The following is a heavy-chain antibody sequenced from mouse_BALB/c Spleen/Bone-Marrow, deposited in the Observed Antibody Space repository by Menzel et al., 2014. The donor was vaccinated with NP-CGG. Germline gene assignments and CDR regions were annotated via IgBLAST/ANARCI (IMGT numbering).Heavy chain of an antibody. V-gene: IGHV2-2*02. CDR1: GFSLTSYG. CDR3: ARNSRGYGNSFAY. CDR2: IWSGGST. D-gene: IGHD2-10*02. Sequence: QVQLKQSGPGLVQPSQSLSITCTVSGFSLTSYGVHWVRQSPGKGLEWLGVIWSGGSTDYNAAFISRLSISKDSSKSQVFFKMSSLQANDTAIYYCARNSRGYGNSFAYWGQGTLVTVSA. J-gene: IGHJ3*01.